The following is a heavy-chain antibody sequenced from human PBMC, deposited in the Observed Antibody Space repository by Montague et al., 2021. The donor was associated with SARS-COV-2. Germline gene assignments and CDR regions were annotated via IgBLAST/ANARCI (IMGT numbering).Heavy chain of an antibody. CDR1: GDSVSSNIAT. J-gene: IGHJ4*02. CDR3: ARIPVGSKYYFDF. Sequence: CAISGDSVSSNIATWNWIRQSPSIGLEWLGRTYYRSKWYNDYAESVKSRITIDPDTSKHQFSLHLNSVTPEDTAVYYCARIPVGSKYYFDFWGQGTLATVSS. CDR2: TYYRSKWYN. D-gene: IGHD2-2*01. V-gene: IGHV6-1*01.